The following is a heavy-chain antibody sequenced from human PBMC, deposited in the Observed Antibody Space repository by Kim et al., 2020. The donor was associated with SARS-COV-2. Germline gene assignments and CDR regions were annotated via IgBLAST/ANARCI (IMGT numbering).Heavy chain of an antibody. V-gene: IGHV3-23*01. CDR1: GFTFSSYA. CDR2: ISGSGGST. CDR3: AKGGGGAAAGINGMDV. Sequence: GGSLRLSCAASGFTFSSYAMSWVRQAPGKGLEWVSGISGSGGSTYYADSVKGRFTISRDKSKNTLYLQMNSLRAEDTAVYYCAKGGGGAAAGINGMDVWGQGTMVIVSS. D-gene: IGHD6-13*01. J-gene: IGHJ6*02.